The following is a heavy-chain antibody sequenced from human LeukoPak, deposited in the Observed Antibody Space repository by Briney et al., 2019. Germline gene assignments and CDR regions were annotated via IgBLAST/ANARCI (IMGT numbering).Heavy chain of an antibody. CDR1: GGSISSYY. D-gene: IGHD1-26*01. V-gene: IGHV4-59*08. CDR3: ARQGRGQSGSYDY. J-gene: IGHJ4*02. CDR2: IYYSGST. Sequence: PSETLSLTCTVSGGSISSYYWSWIRQPPGKGLEWIGYIYYSGSTNYNPSLKSRVTISVDTSKNQFSLKLSSVIAADTAVYYCARQGRGQSGSYDYWGQGTLVTVSS.